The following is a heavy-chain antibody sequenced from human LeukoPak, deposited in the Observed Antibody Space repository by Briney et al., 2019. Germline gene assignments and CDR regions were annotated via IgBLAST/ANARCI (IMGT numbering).Heavy chain of an antibody. CDR2: IYYSGST. D-gene: IGHD3-10*01. CDR1: GGSISSGTYY. CDR3: ARAFFAGSLYYFDY. J-gene: IGHJ4*02. Sequence: SETLSLTCTVSGGSISSGTYYWGWIRQPPGKGLEWIGSIYYSGSTYYNPSLRSQVTISVDTSKNQFSLRLGSVTAADTAVYYCARAFFAGSLYYFDYWGQGTLVTVSS. V-gene: IGHV4-39*07.